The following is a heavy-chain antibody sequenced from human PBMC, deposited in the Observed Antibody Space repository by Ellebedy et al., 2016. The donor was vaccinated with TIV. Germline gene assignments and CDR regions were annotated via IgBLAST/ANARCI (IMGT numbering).Heavy chain of an antibody. CDR3: ARRGSYGDYAVQVNSWFDR. D-gene: IGHD3-16*01. CDR2: IYQDGSTQ. V-gene: IGHV3-7*01. Sequence: GGSLRLSCVASGFSFRSYWMSWVRQAPGKGLEWVANIYQDGSTQYYVDSVKGRFTISRDNAKNSLVLQMNSLRVEDTAVYYCARRGSYGDYAVQVNSWFDRWGRGTLVSVSS. CDR1: GFSFRSYW. J-gene: IGHJ5*02.